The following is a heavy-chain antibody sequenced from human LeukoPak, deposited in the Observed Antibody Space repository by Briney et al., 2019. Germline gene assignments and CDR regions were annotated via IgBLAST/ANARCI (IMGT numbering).Heavy chain of an antibody. CDR2: INSNNGGT. CDR3: ARVDNTFGGLIGNAVDY. V-gene: IGHV1-2*02. Sequence: ASVKVSCKASGYTFTGYYMQWVRQAPGQGLEWMGWINSNNGGTNYAQKFQGRVTMTRDTSISTAYMELSRLRSDDTAVYYCARVDNTFGGLIGNAVDYWGQGTLVTVSS. CDR1: GYTFTGYY. J-gene: IGHJ4*02. D-gene: IGHD3-16*02.